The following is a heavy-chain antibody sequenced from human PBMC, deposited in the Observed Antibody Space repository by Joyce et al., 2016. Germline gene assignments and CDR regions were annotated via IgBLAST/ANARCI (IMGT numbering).Heavy chain of an antibody. CDR3: ARELVVVPAATSYYYYGLDV. D-gene: IGHD2-2*01. CDR2: ISSSSNYI. J-gene: IGHJ6*02. Sequence: EVQLVESGGGLVKPGGSLRLSCVASGFTLRSYSMNWVRQAPGKGLGWVSSISSSSNYIYYVESVKGRFTISRDNAKNSLYLQMHSLRAEDTAVYYCARELVVVPAATSYYYYGLDVWGQGTTVIVSS. CDR1: GFTLRSYS. V-gene: IGHV3-21*01.